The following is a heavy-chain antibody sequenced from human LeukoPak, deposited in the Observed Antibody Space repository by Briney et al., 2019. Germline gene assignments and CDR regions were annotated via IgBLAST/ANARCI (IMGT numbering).Heavy chain of an antibody. Sequence: ASEPVSCKASGYTFTSYGFSWVRQAPGQGLEWMGRIIPSGGDTTYAQKFQGRVTMTRDTSTSTVYLELSSLRSGDTAVYYCARRSSWFSLNYWGQGTLVTVSS. CDR1: GYTFTSYG. J-gene: IGHJ4*02. D-gene: IGHD6-13*01. CDR3: ARRSSWFSLNY. CDR2: IIPSGGDT. V-gene: IGHV1-18*01.